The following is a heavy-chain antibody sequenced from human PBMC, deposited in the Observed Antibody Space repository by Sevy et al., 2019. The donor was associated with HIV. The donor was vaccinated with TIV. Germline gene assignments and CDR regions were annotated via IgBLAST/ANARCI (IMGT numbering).Heavy chain of an antibody. CDR3: ARYLRGDFAGGFDS. Sequence: SETLSLTCSVSGASISSSSYYWGWNRQLPGKGLEWIGSIDYSGSAYYTPALKSRGTISGDASKYQFSLKLRSVTAADTAFYYCARYLRGDFAGGFDSWGQGALVTVSS. CDR1: GASISSSSYY. J-gene: IGHJ5*01. D-gene: IGHD4-17*01. CDR2: IDYSGSA. V-gene: IGHV4-39*01.